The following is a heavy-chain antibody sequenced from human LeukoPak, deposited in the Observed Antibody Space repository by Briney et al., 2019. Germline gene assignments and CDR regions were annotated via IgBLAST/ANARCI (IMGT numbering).Heavy chain of an antibody. D-gene: IGHD5-18*01. CDR3: AKDLDTAMWEVVDTGAFDY. Sequence: PGGSLRLSCAASGFTFSSYGMHWVRQAPGKGLEWVAVISYDGSNKYYADSVKGRFTISRDNSKNTLYLQMNSLRAEDTAVYYCAKDLDTAMWEVVDTGAFDYWGQGTLVTVSS. CDR1: GFTFSSYG. CDR2: ISYDGSNK. J-gene: IGHJ4*02. V-gene: IGHV3-30*18.